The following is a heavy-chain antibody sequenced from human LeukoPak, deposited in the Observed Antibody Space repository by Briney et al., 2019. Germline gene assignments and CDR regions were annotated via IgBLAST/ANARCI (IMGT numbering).Heavy chain of an antibody. CDR3: ARDGYQLLYTDY. CDR1: GFTFSSHW. Sequence: GGSLRLSCAASGFTFSSHWMNCVRQAPGKGLEWVANIKQDGSEKYYVDSVKGRFTISRDNAKNSLYLQMNSLRAEDTAVYYCARDGYQLLYTDYWGQGTLVTVSS. J-gene: IGHJ4*02. V-gene: IGHV3-7*05. CDR2: IKQDGSEK. D-gene: IGHD2-2*02.